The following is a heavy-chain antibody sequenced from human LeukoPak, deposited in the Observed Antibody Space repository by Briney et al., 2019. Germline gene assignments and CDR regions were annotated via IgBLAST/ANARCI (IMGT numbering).Heavy chain of an antibody. D-gene: IGHD3-10*01. V-gene: IGHV3-30*02. CDR1: GFTFSNYG. CDR3: ARSGVMVRGVIPANFDY. Sequence: GGSLRLSCAASGFTFSNYGMHWVRQAPGKWLEWVALIRYDGSNKYYADSVKGRFTISRDNSKNTLYLQMNSLRAEDTAVYYCARSGVMVRGVIPANFDYWGQGTLVTVSS. CDR2: IRYDGSNK. J-gene: IGHJ4*02.